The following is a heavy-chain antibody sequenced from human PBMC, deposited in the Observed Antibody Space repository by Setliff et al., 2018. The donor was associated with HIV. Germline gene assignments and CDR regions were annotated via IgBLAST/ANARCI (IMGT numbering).Heavy chain of an antibody. J-gene: IGHJ4*02. Sequence: SETLSLTCAVYGGSFSAYYWSWIRQPPGKGLEWIGEINHSGSTNYNPSLKSRVTISVDTSKNQFSLNLSSVTAADTAVYHCASRPYGSQYYYNIFFDYWGQGTLVTVSS. CDR3: ASRPYGSQYYYNIFFDY. CDR1: GGSFSAYY. CDR2: INHSGST. D-gene: IGHD3-10*01. V-gene: IGHV4-34*01.